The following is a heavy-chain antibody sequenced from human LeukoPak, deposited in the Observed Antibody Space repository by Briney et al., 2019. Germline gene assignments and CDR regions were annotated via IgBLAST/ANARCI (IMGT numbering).Heavy chain of an antibody. D-gene: IGHD6-19*01. CDR3: AKDLSRAVAADWFDP. CDR1: GFTFSSYE. J-gene: IGHJ5*02. V-gene: IGHV3-23*01. Sequence: PGGSLRLSCAASGFTFSSYEMIWVRQAPGRGLEWVSSISDSGGSTYYADSVKGRFTISRDNSKNTLYLQMTNLRAADTAVYYCAKDLSRAVAADWFDPWDQGSLVTVSS. CDR2: ISDSGGST.